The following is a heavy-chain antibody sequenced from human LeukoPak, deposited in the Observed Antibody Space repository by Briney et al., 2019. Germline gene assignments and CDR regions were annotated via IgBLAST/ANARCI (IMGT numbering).Heavy chain of an antibody. CDR1: GFTFSSYS. D-gene: IGHD7-27*01. J-gene: IGHJ4*02. CDR2: ISSSSSYI. CDR3: ARDGGLWVSAHWGDS. Sequence: GGSLRLSCAASGFTFSSYSMNWVRQAPGKGLEWVSSISSSSSYIYYADSVKGRFTISRDNAKNSLYLQMNSLRAEDTAVYYCARDGGLWVSAHWGDSWGRGTLVTVSS. V-gene: IGHV3-21*01.